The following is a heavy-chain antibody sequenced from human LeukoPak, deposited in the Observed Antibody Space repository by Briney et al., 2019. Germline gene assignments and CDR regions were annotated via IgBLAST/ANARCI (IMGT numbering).Heavy chain of an antibody. Sequence: GSVKVSCKASGYTFTRNYMHWVRQAPGQGLEWMGIINPRGGSTTYAQKFQGRLTMTRDTSTSTVYMELSSLRSEDTAVYYCAREDADYTFSFDFWGQGTLVTVSS. CDR2: INPRGGST. CDR1: GYTFTRNY. D-gene: IGHD4-17*01. V-gene: IGHV1-46*01. J-gene: IGHJ4*02. CDR3: AREDADYTFSFDF.